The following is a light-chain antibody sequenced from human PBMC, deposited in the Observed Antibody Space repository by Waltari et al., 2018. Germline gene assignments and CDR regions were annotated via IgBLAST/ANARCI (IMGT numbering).Light chain of an antibody. CDR1: QSILDISNKRNY. CDR2: WAS. V-gene: IGKV4-1*01. CDR3: QQYYSSPPAWT. Sequence: DIVMTQSPDSLAVSLGERATLNCKSSQSILDISNKRNYLGWYQQKPGPPPKLLIYWASTREFGVPDRFSGSGSGTDFTLTINSLQPEDVAVYYCQQYYSSPPAWTFGQGTKVEIK. J-gene: IGKJ1*01.